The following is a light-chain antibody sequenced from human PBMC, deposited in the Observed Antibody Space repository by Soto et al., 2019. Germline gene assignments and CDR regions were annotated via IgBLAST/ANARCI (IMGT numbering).Light chain of an antibody. J-gene: IGKJ2*01. CDR3: QQSESIPYT. V-gene: IGKV1-39*01. CDR1: QSISSY. CDR2: AAS. Sequence: DIQMTQSPSSLSASVGDRVTITCRASQSISSYLNWYQQKPGKAPKLLIYAASNLQSGVPSRFSGSGSGTDFTITISSMQPEDCATYYCQQSESIPYTFGQGTRLEIK.